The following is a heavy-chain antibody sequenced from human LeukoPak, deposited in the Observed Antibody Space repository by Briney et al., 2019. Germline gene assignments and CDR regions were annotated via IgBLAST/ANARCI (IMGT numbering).Heavy chain of an antibody. CDR2: FALEDGEK. V-gene: IGHV1-24*01. CDR1: GYTLSDLS. CDR3: ATAFAGNLVDD. D-gene: IGHD1-14*01. J-gene: IGHJ4*02. Sequence: ASVKVSCKVSGYTLSDLSMHWVRQAPGKGLEWMGSFALEDGEKVYAQKFQGRVTMTEDTSTDTAYMELSSLRSEDTAVYYCATAFAGNLVDDWRQGTLVTVSS.